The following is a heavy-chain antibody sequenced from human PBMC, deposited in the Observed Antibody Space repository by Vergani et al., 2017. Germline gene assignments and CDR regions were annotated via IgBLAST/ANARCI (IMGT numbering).Heavy chain of an antibody. V-gene: IGHV3-9*03. D-gene: IGHD3-22*01. CDR3: AKAQSPYYYDSSGYYCDY. J-gene: IGHJ4*02. Sequence: EVQLVESGGGLVQPGRSLRLSCVASGFTFDDYAMHWVRQAPGKGLEWVSGISWNSGSIGYADSVRDRFTISRDNAKNSLYLQMNSLRAADVALYYCAKAQSPYYYDSSGYYCDYWGQGTLVTVSS. CDR2: ISWNSGSI. CDR1: GFTFDDYA.